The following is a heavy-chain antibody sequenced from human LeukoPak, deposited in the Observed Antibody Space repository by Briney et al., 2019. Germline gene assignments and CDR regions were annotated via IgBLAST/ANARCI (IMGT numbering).Heavy chain of an antibody. CDR3: ARVNINNWHSCDY. Sequence: LGTLSLTCAVSGGSISSNNWWGWVRRPPGKGLEWIGEIYHSGSPNYNPSLKSRVTISVDKSRNHFSLNLSSVTAADTAVYYCARVNINNWHSCDYWGQGTLVTVSS. D-gene: IGHD1-1*01. J-gene: IGHJ4*02. V-gene: IGHV4-4*02. CDR1: GGSISSNNW. CDR2: IYHSGSP.